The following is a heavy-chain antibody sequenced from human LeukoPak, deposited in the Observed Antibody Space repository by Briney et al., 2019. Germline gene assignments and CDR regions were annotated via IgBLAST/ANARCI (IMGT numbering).Heavy chain of an antibody. CDR3: ARGVAVAAFDY. V-gene: IGHV3-21*01. D-gene: IGHD6-19*01. CDR2: ISSSTNYI. Sequence: GGSLRLSCAASGFTFSSYAMSWVRQAPGKGLEWVSSISSSTNYIYYADSVKGRFTISRDNAKNSLYLQMNSLRAEDTAVYYCARGVAVAAFDYWGQGTLVTVSS. CDR1: GFTFSSYA. J-gene: IGHJ4*02.